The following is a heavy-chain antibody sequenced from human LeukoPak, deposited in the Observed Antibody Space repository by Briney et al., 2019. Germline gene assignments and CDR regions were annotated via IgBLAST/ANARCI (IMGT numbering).Heavy chain of an antibody. D-gene: IGHD4-17*01. V-gene: IGHV1-18*01. CDR3: CSRISGDYGDYVEY. Sequence: ASVKVSCKASGYTFTSHGISWVRQAPGQGLEWMGWISAYNGNTNYAQKLQGRVTMTTDTSTSTAYMGLRSLRSDDTAVYYCCSRISGDYGDYVEYWGQGTLVTVSS. CDR1: GYTFTSHG. J-gene: IGHJ4*02. CDR2: ISAYNGNT.